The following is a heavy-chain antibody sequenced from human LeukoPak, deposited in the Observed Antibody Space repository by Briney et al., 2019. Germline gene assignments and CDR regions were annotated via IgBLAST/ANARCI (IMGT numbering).Heavy chain of an antibody. D-gene: IGHD3-10*01. Sequence: GGSLRLSCAASGFTFSNYDMNWVRQAPGKGMEWVSSISSSSSYIYYADSVKGRFAISRDNAKNSLYLQMDSLRAEDTAVYYCAGTYGSGSYPNYWGQGTLVTVSS. V-gene: IGHV3-21*01. CDR3: AGTYGSGSYPNY. J-gene: IGHJ4*02. CDR2: ISSSSSYI. CDR1: GFTFSNYD.